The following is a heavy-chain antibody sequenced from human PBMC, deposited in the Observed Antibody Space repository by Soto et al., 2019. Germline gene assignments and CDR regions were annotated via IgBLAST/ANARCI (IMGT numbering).Heavy chain of an antibody. CDR3: ASGQTYYYDSSGYNEGSYFDY. J-gene: IGHJ4*02. V-gene: IGHV4-59*01. D-gene: IGHD3-22*01. Sequence: SETLSLTCTVSGGSISSYYWSWIRQPPGKGLEWIGYIYYSGSTNYNPSPKSRVTISVDTSKNQFSLKLSSVTAADTAVYYCASGQTYYYDSSGYNEGSYFDYWGQGTLVNVS. CDR1: GGSISSYY. CDR2: IYYSGST.